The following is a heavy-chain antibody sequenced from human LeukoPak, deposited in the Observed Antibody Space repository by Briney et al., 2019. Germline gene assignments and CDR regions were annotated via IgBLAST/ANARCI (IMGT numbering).Heavy chain of an antibody. Sequence: SETLSLTCAVYGGSFSGYYWSWIRQPPGKGLEWIGEINHSGSTNYNPSLKSRVTISVDTSKNQFSLKLSSVTAADTAVYYCARGRDRLAVDYWGQGTLVTVSS. J-gene: IGHJ4*02. D-gene: IGHD2-15*01. V-gene: IGHV4-34*01. CDR3: ARGRDRLAVDY. CDR1: GGSFSGYY. CDR2: INHSGST.